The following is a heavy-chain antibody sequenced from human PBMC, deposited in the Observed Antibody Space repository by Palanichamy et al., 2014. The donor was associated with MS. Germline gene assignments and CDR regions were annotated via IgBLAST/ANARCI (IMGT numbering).Heavy chain of an antibody. CDR3: ARDLSVETYYGQGMDV. D-gene: IGHD1-26*01. Sequence: QVQLVESGGGVAQPGRSLRLSCAASGFTFSRYAMHWVRQAPGKGLQWMAVIWYDGTNKYYTDSVKGRFTISRDNAENTLYLQMNSLRAEDTAVYYCARDLSVETYYGQGMDVWGQGTTVTVSS. CDR2: IWYDGTNK. CDR1: GFTFSRYA. V-gene: IGHV3-33*01. J-gene: IGHJ6*02.